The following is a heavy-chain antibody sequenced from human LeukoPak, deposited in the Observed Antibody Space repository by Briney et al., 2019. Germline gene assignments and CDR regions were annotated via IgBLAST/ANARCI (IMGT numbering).Heavy chain of an antibody. CDR3: AREDTALVIAY. CDR1: GFTFSSYG. D-gene: IGHD5-18*01. V-gene: IGHV3-33*01. Sequence: GGSLRLSCAASGFTFSSYGMHWVRQAPGKGMEWVAIMWYDGSNKYYTDSVKGRFTISRDNSKNTLYLQMNSLRVEDTAVYYCAREDTALVIAYWGQGTLVTVSS. CDR2: MWYDGSNK. J-gene: IGHJ4*02.